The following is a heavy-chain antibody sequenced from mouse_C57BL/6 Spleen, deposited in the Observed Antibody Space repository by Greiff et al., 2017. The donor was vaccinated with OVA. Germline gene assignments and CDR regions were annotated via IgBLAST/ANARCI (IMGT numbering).Heavy chain of an antibody. CDR3: AREAIGTTVVPYYYAMDY. CDR1: GYAFSSSW. J-gene: IGHJ4*01. CDR2: IYPGDGDT. Sequence: QVQLQQSGPELVKPGASVKISCKASGYAFSSSWMNWVKQRPGKGLEWIGRIYPGDGDTNYNGKFKGKATLTADKSSSTAYMQLSSLTSEDSAVYLCAREAIGTTVVPYYYAMDYWGQGTSVTVSS. V-gene: IGHV1-82*01. D-gene: IGHD1-1*01.